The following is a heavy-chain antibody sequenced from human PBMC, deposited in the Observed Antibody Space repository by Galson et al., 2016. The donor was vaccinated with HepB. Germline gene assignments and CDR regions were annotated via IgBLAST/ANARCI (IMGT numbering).Heavy chain of an antibody. Sequence: CAISGDSVSSDSAAWNWLRQSPSRGLEWLGRTYYRAKWYTDYAPSVQGRITINPDTSNNQFSLHLKSVTPEDTAVYFCARAFSTGWYLIRWFDSWGPGTLVTV. D-gene: IGHD6-19*01. CDR1: GDSVSSDSAA. J-gene: IGHJ5*01. V-gene: IGHV6-1*01. CDR2: TYYRAKWYT. CDR3: ARAFSTGWYLIRWFDS.